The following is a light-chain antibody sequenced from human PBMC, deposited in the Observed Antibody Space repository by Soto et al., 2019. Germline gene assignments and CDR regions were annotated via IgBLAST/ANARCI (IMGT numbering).Light chain of an antibody. CDR3: CSYAPSRTLL. V-gene: IGLV2-23*01. J-gene: IGLJ2*01. Sequence: QSALTQPASVSRSPGESITISCTGTSSDVGTYNLVTWYQQHPGRVPKLILYEGNKRPSGVSSRFSASKSGNTASLTISGLQAEDEADYFCCSYAPSRTLLFGGGTQLTVL. CDR1: SSDVGTYNL. CDR2: EGN.